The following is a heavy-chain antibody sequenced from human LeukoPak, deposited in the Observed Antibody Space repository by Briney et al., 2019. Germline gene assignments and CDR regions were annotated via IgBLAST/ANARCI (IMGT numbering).Heavy chain of an antibody. D-gene: IGHD1-26*01. CDR2: TYPGDSGP. V-gene: IGHV5-51*01. CDR3: GMSGERVPLQDDVFDV. J-gene: IGHJ3*01. CDR1: AFHITSYY. Sequence: SRQIYCMGSAFHITSYYIGWMRHMTGKGLEWMGNTYPGDSGPSYSPSLQGEVAIADDKSINTAYLPWRSLHASDTAMYYCGMSGERVPLQDDVFDVWGQGTMVNVS.